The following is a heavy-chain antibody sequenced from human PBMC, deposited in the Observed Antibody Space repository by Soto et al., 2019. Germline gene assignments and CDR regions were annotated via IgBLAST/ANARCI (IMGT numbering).Heavy chain of an antibody. Sequence: PGGSLRLSCAASGFTVSSNYMSWVRQAPGKGLEWVSVIYSGGSTYYADSVKGRFTISRDNSKNTLYLQMNSLRAEDTAVYYCARGTSSWYVSYYYGMDVWGQGTTVTVSS. V-gene: IGHV3-53*05. CDR2: IYSGGST. CDR1: GFTVSSNY. J-gene: IGHJ6*02. D-gene: IGHD6-13*01. CDR3: ARGTSSWYVSYYYGMDV.